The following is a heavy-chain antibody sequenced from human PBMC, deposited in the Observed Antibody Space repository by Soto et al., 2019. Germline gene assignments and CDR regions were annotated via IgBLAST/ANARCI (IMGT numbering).Heavy chain of an antibody. CDR3: ARRGQYYDFWSGSGGPYYFDY. V-gene: IGHV4-30-4*01. CDR2: IYYSGST. CDR1: GGSISSGDYY. J-gene: IGHJ4*02. Sequence: PSETLSLTCTVSGGSISSGDYYWSWIRQPPGKGLEWIGYIYYSGSTYYNPSLKSRVTISVDTSKNQFSLKLSSVTAADTAVYYCARRGQYYDFWSGSGGPYYFDYWGQGTLVTV. D-gene: IGHD3-3*01.